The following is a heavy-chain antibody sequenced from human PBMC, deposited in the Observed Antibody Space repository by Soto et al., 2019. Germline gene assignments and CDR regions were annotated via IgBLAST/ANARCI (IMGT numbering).Heavy chain of an antibody. Sequence: SETLSLTCAVYGGSFSGYYWSWIRQPPGKGLEWIGEINHSGSTNYNPSLKSRVTISVDTSKNQFSLKLSSVTAADTAVYYCARAAPRYCSGGSCYPGGDYWGKETLVTSPQ. D-gene: IGHD2-15*01. J-gene: IGHJ4*02. CDR3: ARAAPRYCSGGSCYPGGDY. CDR2: INHSGST. CDR1: GGSFSGYY. V-gene: IGHV4-34*01.